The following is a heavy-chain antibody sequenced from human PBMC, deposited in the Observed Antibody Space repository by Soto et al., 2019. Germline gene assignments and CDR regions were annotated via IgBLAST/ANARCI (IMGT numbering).Heavy chain of an antibody. Sequence: QITLKESGPTLVKPTQTLTLTCTFSGFSLSTAGVGVGWIRQPPGEALEWLALIYWDDDKRYSPSLRSRLTITKGTSKNQVVLTMTNMDPVDTATYYCVSGGFPNWFDPWGQGTLVTVSS. CDR3: VSGGFPNWFDP. J-gene: IGHJ5*02. D-gene: IGHD3-10*01. CDR2: IYWDDDK. CDR1: GFSLSTAGVG. V-gene: IGHV2-5*02.